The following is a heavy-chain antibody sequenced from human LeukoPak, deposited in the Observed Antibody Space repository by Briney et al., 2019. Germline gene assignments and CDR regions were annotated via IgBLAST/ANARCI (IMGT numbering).Heavy chain of an antibody. V-gene: IGHV4-34*01. CDR1: GGSFSGYY. CDR3: ASSIFGVVLSYYYYYMDV. J-gene: IGHJ6*03. CDR2: INHSGST. Sequence: SETLSLTCAVYGGSFSGYYWSWIRQLPGKGLEWIGEINHSGSTNYNPSLKSRVTISVDTSKNQFSLKLSSVTAADTAVYYCASSIFGVVLSYYYYYMDVWGKGTTVTVSS. D-gene: IGHD3-3*01.